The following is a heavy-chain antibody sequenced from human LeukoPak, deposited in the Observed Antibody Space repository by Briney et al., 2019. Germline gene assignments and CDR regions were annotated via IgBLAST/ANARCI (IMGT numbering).Heavy chain of an antibody. J-gene: IGHJ4*02. CDR2: ISSSSSTI. CDR3: ARDRGYCSSTSCYPSHFDY. Sequence: GGSLRLSCAASGFTFSSYSMNWVRQAPGKGLEWVSYISSSSSTIYYAASVKGRFTISRDNAKNSLYLQMNSLRAEDTAVYYCARDRGYCSSTSCYPSHFDYWGQGTLVTVSS. D-gene: IGHD2-2*01. V-gene: IGHV3-48*04. CDR1: GFTFSSYS.